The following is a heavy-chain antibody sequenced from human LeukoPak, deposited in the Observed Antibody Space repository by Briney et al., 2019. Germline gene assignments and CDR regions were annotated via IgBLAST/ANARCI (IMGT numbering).Heavy chain of an antibody. CDR3: ASVITMVRGGNNYYFDY. Sequence: ASVKVSCKASGGTFSSYAISWVRQAPGQGLEWMGGIIPIFGTANYAQKFQGRVTITADKSTSTAYMELSSLRSEDTAVYYCASVITMVRGGNNYYFDYWGQGTLVTVSS. CDR2: IIPIFGTA. J-gene: IGHJ4*02. CDR1: GGTFSSYA. D-gene: IGHD3-10*01. V-gene: IGHV1-69*06.